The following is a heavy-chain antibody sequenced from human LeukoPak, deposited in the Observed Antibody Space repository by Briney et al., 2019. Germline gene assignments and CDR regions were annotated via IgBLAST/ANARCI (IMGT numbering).Heavy chain of an antibody. Sequence: GGSLRLSCAASGFTFSTYGINWARQAPGEGLEWVSYISSGSDSIHYADSLKGRFTVSRDNAKNSLFLQMNSLRDEDTAVYYCARAEALLPYLYWGQGTLVTVSS. D-gene: IGHD2-15*01. J-gene: IGHJ4*02. CDR3: ARAEALLPYLY. V-gene: IGHV3-48*02. CDR1: GFTFSTYG. CDR2: ISSGSDSI.